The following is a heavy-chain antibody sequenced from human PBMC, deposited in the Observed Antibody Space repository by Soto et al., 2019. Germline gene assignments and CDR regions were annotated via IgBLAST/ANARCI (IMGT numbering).Heavy chain of an antibody. V-gene: IGHV4-31*03. J-gene: IGHJ5*02. D-gene: IGHD3-3*01. CDR2: IYYSGST. CDR1: GGSISSGDHY. Sequence: QVQLQESGPGLVKPSQTLSLTCTVSGGSISSGDHYWSWIRQHPGKGLEWIGYIYYSGSTYYNPCLKSRVTISVDTSKNQFSLKLSSVTAADTAVYSFARWWSGSRQGFDPWGQGTLVNVSS. CDR3: ARWWSGSRQGFDP.